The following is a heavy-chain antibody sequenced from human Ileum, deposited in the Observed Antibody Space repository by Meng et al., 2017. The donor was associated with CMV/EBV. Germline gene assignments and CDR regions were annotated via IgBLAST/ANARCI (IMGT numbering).Heavy chain of an antibody. CDR2: ISSSGSTI. D-gene: IGHD1-7*01. J-gene: IGHJ5*02. CDR1: GFTFSDYY. V-gene: IGHV3-11*04. CDR3: ASAGTNWNYVWFDP. Sequence: GESLKISCAASGFTFSDYYMSWIRQAPGKGLEWVSYISSSGSTIYYADSVKGRFTISRDYAKNSLYLQMNSLRAEDTAVYYCASAGTNWNYVWFDPWGQGTLVTVSS.